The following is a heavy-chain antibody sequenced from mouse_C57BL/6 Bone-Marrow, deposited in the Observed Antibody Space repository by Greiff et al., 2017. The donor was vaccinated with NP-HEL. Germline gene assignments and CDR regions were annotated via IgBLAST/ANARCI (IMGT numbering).Heavy chain of an antibody. CDR1: GYTFTDYY. D-gene: IGHD4-1*01. J-gene: IGHJ2*01. V-gene: IGHV1-76*01. CDR3: ARDWDWDGFDY. CDR2: IYPGSGNT. Sequence: VKLMESGAELVRPGASVKLSCKASGYTFTDYYINWVKQRPGQGLEWIARIYPGSGNTYYNEKFKGKATLTAEKSSSTAYMQLSSLTSEDSAVYFCARDWDWDGFDYWGQGTTLTVSS.